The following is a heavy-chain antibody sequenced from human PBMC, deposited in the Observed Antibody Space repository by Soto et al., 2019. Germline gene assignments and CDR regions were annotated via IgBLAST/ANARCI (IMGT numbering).Heavy chain of an antibody. V-gene: IGHV3-21*01. J-gene: IGHJ6*02. CDR2: VSSSSSYI. CDR3: ARDFGGGSYFGYRYYYYYGMDV. Sequence: GGSLRLSCAASGFTFSSYSMNWVRQAPGRGLEWVSSVSSSSSYIYYADSVKGRFTISRDNSKNTLYLQMNSLRAEDTAVYYCARDFGGGSYFGYRYYYYYGMDVWGQGTTVTVSS. D-gene: IGHD1-26*01. CDR1: GFTFSSYS.